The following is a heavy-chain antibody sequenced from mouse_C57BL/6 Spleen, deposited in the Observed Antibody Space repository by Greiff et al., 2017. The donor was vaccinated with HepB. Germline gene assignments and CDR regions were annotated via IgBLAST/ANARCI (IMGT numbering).Heavy chain of an antibody. J-gene: IGHJ2*01. CDR2: FNPGSGGT. CDR3: AREGYDYDGFDY. D-gene: IGHD2-4*01. CDR1: GYAFTNYL. V-gene: IGHV1-54*01. Sequence: VQLQQSGAELVRPGTSVKVSCMASGYAFTNYLIEWVKQRPGQGLEWIGVFNPGSGGTNYNEKFKGKATLTADKSSSTAYMQLSSLTSEDSAVYFCAREGYDYDGFDYWGQGTTLTVSS.